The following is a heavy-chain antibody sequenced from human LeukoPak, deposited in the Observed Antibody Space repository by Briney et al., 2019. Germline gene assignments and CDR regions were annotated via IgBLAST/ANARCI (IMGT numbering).Heavy chain of an antibody. D-gene: IGHD2-21*02. J-gene: IGHJ4*02. Sequence: ASVKVSCKASGYTFTSYYMHWVRQAPGQGLEWMGIINPSGGSTSYAQKFQGRVTMTRDTSTSTVYMELSSLRSEDTAVYYCAREDCGGDCYSGYFDYWGQGTLVTVSS. CDR2: INPSGGST. CDR3: AREDCGGDCYSGYFDY. V-gene: IGHV1-46*01. CDR1: GYTFTSYY.